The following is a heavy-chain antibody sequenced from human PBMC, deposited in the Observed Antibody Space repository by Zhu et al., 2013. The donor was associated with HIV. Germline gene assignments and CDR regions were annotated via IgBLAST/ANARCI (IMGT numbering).Heavy chain of an antibody. J-gene: IGHJ3*02. CDR3: ARELRDVWGSPSGLDAFDI. V-gene: IGHV1-2*04. Sequence: QVQLVQSGAEVKKPGASVKVSCKASGYTFTGYYMHWVRQAPGQGLEWMGWINPNSGGTNYAQKFQGWVTMTRDTSISTAYMELSRLRSDDTAVYYCARELRDVWGSPSGLDAFDIWGQGTMVTVSS. CDR1: GYTFTGYY. D-gene: IGHD3-16*01. CDR2: INPNSGGT.